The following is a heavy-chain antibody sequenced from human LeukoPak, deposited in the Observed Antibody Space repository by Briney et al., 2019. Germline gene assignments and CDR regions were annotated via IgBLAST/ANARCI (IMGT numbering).Heavy chain of an antibody. CDR2: INSDGSST. V-gene: IGHV3-74*01. D-gene: IGHD3-22*01. J-gene: IGHJ4*02. CDR3: AKGDYYDLDY. CDR1: GFTFSSYW. Sequence: PGGSLRLSCAVSGFTFSSYWMHWVRQAPGKGLVWVSRINSDGSSTSYADSVKGRFTISRDNSKNTLYLQMNSLRAEDTAVYYCAKGDYYDLDYWGQGTLVTVSS.